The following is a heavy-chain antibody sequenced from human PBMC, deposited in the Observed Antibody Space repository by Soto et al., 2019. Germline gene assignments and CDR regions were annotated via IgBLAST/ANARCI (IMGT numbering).Heavy chain of an antibody. CDR3: AHHLSTVTTRYYFDY. D-gene: IGHD4-17*01. CDR2: IYWDDDK. CDR1: GFSLSTSGVG. V-gene: IGHV2-5*02. J-gene: IGHJ4*02. Sequence: SGPTLVKPTQTLTLTCTFSGFSLSTSGVGVGWIRQPPGKALEWLALIYWDDDKRYSPSLKSRLTITKDTSKNQVVLTMTNMDPVDTATYYCAHHLSTVTTRYYFDYWGQGTLVTVSS.